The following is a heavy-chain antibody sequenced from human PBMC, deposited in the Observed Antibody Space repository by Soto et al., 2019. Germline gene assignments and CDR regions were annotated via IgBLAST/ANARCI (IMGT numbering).Heavy chain of an antibody. D-gene: IGHD1-26*01. CDR1: GGSISSYY. CDR3: ARRWGYYFDY. Sequence: SETLSLTCTVSGGSISSYYWSWIRQPPGKGLEWIGYIYYSGSTNYNPSLKSRVTISVDTSKNQISLKLSSVTAADTAVYYCARRWGYYFDYWGQGTLVTVSS. J-gene: IGHJ4*02. CDR2: IYYSGST. V-gene: IGHV4-59*01.